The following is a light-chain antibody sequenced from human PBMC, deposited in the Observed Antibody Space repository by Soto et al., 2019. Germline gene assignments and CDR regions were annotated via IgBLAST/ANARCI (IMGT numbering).Light chain of an antibody. Sequence: ETVLTQSPGTLSLSPGERATLSCRASQRLTSNYLAWYQQKAGQAPRLLIYDASSRATGIPDRFSGSGSGTDFTLTINRVEPEDCAVYYCQRYGRSPQTFGQGTKVEIK. V-gene: IGKV3-20*01. CDR3: QRYGRSPQT. CDR2: DAS. J-gene: IGKJ1*01. CDR1: QRLTSNY.